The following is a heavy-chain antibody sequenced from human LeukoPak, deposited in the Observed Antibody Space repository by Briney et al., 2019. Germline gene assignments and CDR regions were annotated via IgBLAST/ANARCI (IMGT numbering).Heavy chain of an antibody. CDR1: GFTFSYYS. CDR3: ARDLVGDFWSGPANDAFDI. Sequence: GGSLRLSCAASGFTFSYYSMNWVRQAPGKGLEWVSSISRSSTYIYYADSVKGRFTISRDNAKNSLYLQMNSLRAEDTAVYYCARDLVGDFWSGPANDAFDIWGQGTMVTVSS. CDR2: ISRSSTYI. V-gene: IGHV3-21*01. D-gene: IGHD3-3*01. J-gene: IGHJ3*02.